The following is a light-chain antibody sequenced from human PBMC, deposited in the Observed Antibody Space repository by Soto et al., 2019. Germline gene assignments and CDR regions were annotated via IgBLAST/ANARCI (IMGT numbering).Light chain of an antibody. CDR1: QSVSSY. CDR2: DAS. CDR3: QQRSNWTWT. Sequence: PGERATLSCRASQSVSSYLAWYQQKPGQAPRLLIYDASNRATGIPARFSGSGSGTDFTLTISSLEPEDFAVYYCQQRSNWTWTFGQGTKVEIK. J-gene: IGKJ1*01. V-gene: IGKV3-11*01.